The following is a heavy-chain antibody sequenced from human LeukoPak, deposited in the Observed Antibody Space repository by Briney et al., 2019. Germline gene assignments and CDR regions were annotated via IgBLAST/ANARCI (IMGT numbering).Heavy chain of an antibody. D-gene: IGHD3-22*01. Sequence: PGGSLRLSCAASGFTFSSYGMHWVRQAPGKGLDWVAFIHHDGSNKYYADSVRGRFTISRDNSKNTLYLQMNSLRAEDTAVYYCAIGSGYYCRFDYWGQGTLVTVSS. CDR1: GFTFSSYG. CDR3: AIGSGYYCRFDY. V-gene: IGHV3-30*02. CDR2: IHHDGSNK. J-gene: IGHJ4*02.